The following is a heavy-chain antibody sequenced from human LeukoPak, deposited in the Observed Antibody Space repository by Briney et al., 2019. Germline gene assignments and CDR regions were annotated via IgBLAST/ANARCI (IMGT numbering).Heavy chain of an antibody. J-gene: IGHJ2*01. V-gene: IGHV3-66*02. D-gene: IGHD2-2*01. Sequence: GGSLRLSCAASGFTVSSNFMSWVRQAPGKGLECVSVINSDGITYYADSVKGRFTISRDNSKNTLYLQMDSLRVEDTAVYYCARDGCSSTSCPDWYFDLWGRGSLVTVSS. CDR2: INSDGIT. CDR3: ARDGCSSTSCPDWYFDL. CDR1: GFTVSSNF.